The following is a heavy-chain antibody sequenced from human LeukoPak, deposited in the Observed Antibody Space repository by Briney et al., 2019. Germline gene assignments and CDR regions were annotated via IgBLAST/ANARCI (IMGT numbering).Heavy chain of an antibody. Sequence: ASVKVSCKASGYTFTSYDINWVRQATGQGREWMGWMNPNSGNTGYAQEFQGRVTITRNTSISTAYMELGSLRSEDTAVYYCARGERSWGSEYYYYYYMDVWGKGTTVTVSS. CDR3: ARGERSWGSEYYYYYYMDV. V-gene: IGHV1-8*03. CDR2: MNPNSGNT. J-gene: IGHJ6*03. D-gene: IGHD7-27*01. CDR1: GYTFTSYD.